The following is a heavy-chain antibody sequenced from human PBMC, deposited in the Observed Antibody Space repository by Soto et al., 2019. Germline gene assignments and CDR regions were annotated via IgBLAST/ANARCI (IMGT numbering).Heavy chain of an antibody. CDR3: AKNRGLQYYFDY. CDR2: ISSSSSYI. V-gene: IGHV3-21*04. Sequence: GGSLRLSCAASGFTFSSYSMNWVRQAPGKGLEWVSSISSSSSYIYYADSVKGRFTISRDNAKNSLYLQMNSLRADDTAVYYCAKNRGLQYYFDYWGQGTLVTVSS. J-gene: IGHJ4*02. CDR1: GFTFSSYS.